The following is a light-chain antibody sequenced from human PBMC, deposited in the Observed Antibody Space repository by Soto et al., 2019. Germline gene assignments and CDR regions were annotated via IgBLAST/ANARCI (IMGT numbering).Light chain of an antibody. CDR3: CSYAGSYTLV. Sequence: QSALTQPRSVSGSPGQSVTISCTGTSSDVGGYHYVSWYQQHPGKAPKLMIYDVSKRPSGVPDRFSGSKSGNTASLTISGLQAEDGADYYCCSYAGSYTLVFGTGTKVTVL. CDR2: DVS. CDR1: SSDVGGYHY. V-gene: IGLV2-11*01. J-gene: IGLJ1*01.